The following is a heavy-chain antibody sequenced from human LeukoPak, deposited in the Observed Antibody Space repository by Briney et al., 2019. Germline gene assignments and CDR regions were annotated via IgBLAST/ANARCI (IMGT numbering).Heavy chain of an antibody. CDR1: GFTFDDYA. V-gene: IGHV3-9*01. CDR2: ISWNSGSI. J-gene: IGHJ2*01. Sequence: GGSLRLSCAASGFTFDDYAMHWVRQAPGKGLEWVSGISWNSGSIGYADSVKGRFTISRDNAKNSLYLQMNSLRAEDTAVYYCARDGEERYFDWGFKGDWYFDLWGRGTLVTVSS. CDR3: ARDGEERYFDWGFKGDWYFDL. D-gene: IGHD3-9*01.